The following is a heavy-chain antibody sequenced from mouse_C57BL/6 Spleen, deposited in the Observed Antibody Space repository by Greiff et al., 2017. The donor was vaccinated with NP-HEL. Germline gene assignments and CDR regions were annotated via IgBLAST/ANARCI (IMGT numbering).Heavy chain of an antibody. V-gene: IGHV5-9-1*02. CDR3: TRDYYGSSLYWYFDF. J-gene: IGHJ1*03. D-gene: IGHD1-1*01. Sequence: EVQGVESGEGLVKPGGSLKLSCAASGFTFSSYAMSWVRQTPEKRLEWVAYISSGGDYIYYADTVKGRFTISRDNARNTLYLQMSSLKSEDTAMYYCTRDYYGSSLYWYFDFWGTGTTVTVSS. CDR2: ISSGGDYI. CDR1: GFTFSSYA.